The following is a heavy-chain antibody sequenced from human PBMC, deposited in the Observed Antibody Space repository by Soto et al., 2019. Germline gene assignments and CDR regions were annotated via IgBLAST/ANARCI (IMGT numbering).Heavy chain of an antibody. CDR3: ARFSGSFIRYFDY. CDR1: GGSISSYY. D-gene: IGHD1-26*01. Sequence: TETLSLTCTVSGGSISSYYWSWIRQPPGKGLEWIGYIYYSGSTNYNPSLKSRVTISVDTSKNQFSLKLSSVTAADTAVYYCARFSGSFIRYFDYWGQGTLVTVSS. V-gene: IGHV4-59*01. J-gene: IGHJ4*02. CDR2: IYYSGST.